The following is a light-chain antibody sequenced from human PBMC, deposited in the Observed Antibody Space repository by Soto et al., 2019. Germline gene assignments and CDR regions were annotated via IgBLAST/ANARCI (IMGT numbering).Light chain of an antibody. CDR3: QQYNNWPTWT. CDR2: GAS. CDR1: QSVSSN. V-gene: IGKV3-15*01. Sequence: EIVMTQSPAALPVYPGETATLSCRASQSVSSNLARYQQKPGQAPRLLIYGASTRATGTPARFSRSGSGTTFTLNISSLPSEDFAVYACQQYNNWPTWTFGQGTTWESK. J-gene: IGKJ1*01.